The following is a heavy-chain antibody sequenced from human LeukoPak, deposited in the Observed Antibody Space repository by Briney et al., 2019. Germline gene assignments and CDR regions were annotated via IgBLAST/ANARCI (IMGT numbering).Heavy chain of an antibody. V-gene: IGHV4-38-2*02. CDR2: IYHSGST. Sequence: ASETLSLTCTVSGYSISSGYYWGWIRQPPGKGLEWIGSIYHSGSTYYNPSLKSRVTISVDTSKNQFSLKLSSVTAADTAVYYCARRLTQGYCSSTSCYNWFDPWGQGTLVTVSS. CDR1: GYSISSGYY. CDR3: ARRLTQGYCSSTSCYNWFDP. D-gene: IGHD2-2*01. J-gene: IGHJ5*02.